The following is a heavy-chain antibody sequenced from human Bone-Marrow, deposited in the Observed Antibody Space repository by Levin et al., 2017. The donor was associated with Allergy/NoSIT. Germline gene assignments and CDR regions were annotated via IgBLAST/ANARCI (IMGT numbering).Heavy chain of an antibody. CDR2: ISYDGNDK. Sequence: QPGGSLRLSCAVSGFTFTDYGMHWVRQTPGKGLEWVAVISYDGNDKYYADSVKGRFTTSRDNSKNTLYLQLNSLRAEDTAVYYCAKDSRSYYDILTGYRMPSFDFWGQGTLVTVSS. CDR3: AKDSRSYYDILTGYRMPSFDF. J-gene: IGHJ4*02. D-gene: IGHD3-9*01. CDR1: GFTFTDYG. V-gene: IGHV3-30*18.